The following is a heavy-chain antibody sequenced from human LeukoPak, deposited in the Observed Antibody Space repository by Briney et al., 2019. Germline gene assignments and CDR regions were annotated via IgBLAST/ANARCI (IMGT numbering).Heavy chain of an antibody. Sequence: PGGSLRLSCTASGFTFSSYAMDWVRQAPGQGLEWVSGIGAGGTFTYYADSVKGRFTISRDNSRNTLYLQMNSLRADDTAVYYCARGGVVLWFGELLSTFDYWGQGTLVTVSS. CDR1: GFTFSSYA. CDR2: IGAGGTFT. J-gene: IGHJ4*02. V-gene: IGHV3-23*01. CDR3: ARGGVVLWFGELLSTFDY. D-gene: IGHD3-10*01.